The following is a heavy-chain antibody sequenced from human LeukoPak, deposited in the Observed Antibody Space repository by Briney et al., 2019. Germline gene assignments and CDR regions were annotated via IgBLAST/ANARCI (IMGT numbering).Heavy chain of an antibody. CDR3: AKGRYCSGGSCYFSYYYYGMDV. CDR1: GFTFSSYA. CDR2: ISGSGGST. Sequence: GGSPRLSCAASGFTFSSYAMSWVRQAPGKGLEWVSAISGSGGSTYYADSVKGRFTISRDNSKNTLYLQMNSLRAEDTAVYYCAKGRYCSGGSCYFSYYYYGMDVWGQGTTVTVSS. D-gene: IGHD2-15*01. J-gene: IGHJ6*02. V-gene: IGHV3-23*01.